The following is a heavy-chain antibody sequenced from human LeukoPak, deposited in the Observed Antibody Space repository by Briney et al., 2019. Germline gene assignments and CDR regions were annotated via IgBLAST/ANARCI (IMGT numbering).Heavy chain of an antibody. V-gene: IGHV1-2*02. CDR1: GYTFTGYY. D-gene: IGHD3-10*01. CDR3: ARARRYGSSQGVIGC. Sequence: ASVKVSCKASGYTFTGYYMHWVRQAPGQGLEWMGWINPNSGGTNYAQKFQGRVTMTRDTSISTAYMELSRLRSDASTVYCGARARRYGSSQGVIGCWGQGSLVTASS. CDR2: INPNSGGT. J-gene: IGHJ4*02.